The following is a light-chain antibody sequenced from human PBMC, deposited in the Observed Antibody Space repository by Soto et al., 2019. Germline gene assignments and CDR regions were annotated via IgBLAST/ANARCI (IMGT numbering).Light chain of an antibody. CDR3: QQYGNSLFT. CDR1: QSVSRSY. CDR2: GAS. Sequence: IVLTQSPGTLSLSPGERATLSCRASQSVSRSYVAWYKQKPGQAPRHRIYGASSMATGIPDRFSGSGSGTDFTLTISRREPEEFAVYYCQQYGNSLFTFGPGTKVDIK. J-gene: IGKJ3*01. V-gene: IGKV3-20*01.